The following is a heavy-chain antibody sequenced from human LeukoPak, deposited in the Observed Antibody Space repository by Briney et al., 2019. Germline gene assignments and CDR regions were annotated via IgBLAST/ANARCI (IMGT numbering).Heavy chain of an antibody. CDR1: GDSVTSTY. V-gene: IGHV4-59*02. CDR3: ARESAGSLHDSTAAFHY. J-gene: IGHJ4*02. Sequence: SETLSLTCSVSGDSVTSTYWSWIRQSPGKGLEWIAYGHHSESSNYNPSFRSRVTIPVDTSRNQFSLRLTSVTAADTAVYYCARESAGSLHDSTAAFHYWGQGILVIVSS. D-gene: IGHD2-8*02. CDR2: GHHSESS.